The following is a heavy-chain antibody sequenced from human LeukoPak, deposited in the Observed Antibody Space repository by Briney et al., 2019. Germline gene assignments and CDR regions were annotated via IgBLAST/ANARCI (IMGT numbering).Heavy chain of an antibody. Sequence: GGSLRLSCAASGLTFNDYYMSWIRQAPGKGLEWVSYISSSGSTIYYADSVKGRFTISRDNAKNSLYLQMNSLRAEDTAVYYRARAYRQTLKYYYMDVWGKGTTVTVSS. V-gene: IGHV3-11*01. D-gene: IGHD2-21*01. CDR2: ISSSGSTI. CDR3: ARAYRQTLKYYYMDV. CDR1: GLTFNDYY. J-gene: IGHJ6*03.